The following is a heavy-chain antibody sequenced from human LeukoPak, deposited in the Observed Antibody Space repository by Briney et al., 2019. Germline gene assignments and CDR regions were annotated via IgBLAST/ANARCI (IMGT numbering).Heavy chain of an antibody. V-gene: IGHV1-2*02. CDR1: GYTFTGYY. CDR2: INPNSGGT. D-gene: IGHD5-24*01. J-gene: IGHJ3*02. Sequence: ASVKVSCKASGYTFTGYYMHWVRQAPGQGLEWMGWINPNSGGTNYAQKFQGRVTMTRDTSISTAYMELSRLRSDDTAVYYCARVYRWLHPYDDAFDIWGQGTMVTVSS. CDR3: ARVYRWLHPYDDAFDI.